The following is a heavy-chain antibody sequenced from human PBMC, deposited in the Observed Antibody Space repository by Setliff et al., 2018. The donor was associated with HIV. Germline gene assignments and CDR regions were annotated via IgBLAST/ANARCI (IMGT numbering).Heavy chain of an antibody. CDR2: IYWSGLT. D-gene: IGHD6-19*01. CDR3: ARRPAGAVAGGYGMDV. CDR1: SGSDSRSDYY. Sequence: SETLSLTCTVSSGSDSRSDYYWGWIRQTPGKGLEWIGSIYWSGLTFYNPSLKSRVTISVDKAKNQFSLKLSSVTAADTAVYYCARRPAGAVAGGYGMDVWGQGTTVTVSS. V-gene: IGHV4-39*07. J-gene: IGHJ6*02.